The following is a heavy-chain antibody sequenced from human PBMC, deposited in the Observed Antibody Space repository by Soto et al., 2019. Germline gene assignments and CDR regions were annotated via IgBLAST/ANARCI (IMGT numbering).Heavy chain of an antibody. CDR3: ARDRFLGSDWFDH. V-gene: IGHV4-31*03. Sequence: PSETLPLTCTVSGGSSSSGGYYWSWILHHPGKGLEWIGYIYYSGSTYYNPSLKSRVTISVDTSKNQFSLKLSSVTAADTAVYYCARDRFLGSDWFDHWGQRTLVTVSS. D-gene: IGHD1-26*01. CDR2: IYYSGST. CDR1: GGSSSSGGYY. J-gene: IGHJ5*02.